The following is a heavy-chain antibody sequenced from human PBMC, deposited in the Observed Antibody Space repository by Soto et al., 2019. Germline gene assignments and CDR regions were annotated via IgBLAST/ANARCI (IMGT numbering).Heavy chain of an antibody. CDR1: GFTFGDYA. V-gene: IGHV3-49*04. CDR2: IRSKAYGGTT. Sequence: GGSLRLSCTASGFTFGDYAMSWVRQAPGKGLEWVGFIRSKAYGGTTEYAASVKVRFTISIDDSKSIAYLQMNSLKTEDTAVYYCTREDDFLSGYPTPFDYWGQGTLVTVSS. J-gene: IGHJ4*02. CDR3: TREDDFLSGYPTPFDY. D-gene: IGHD3-3*01.